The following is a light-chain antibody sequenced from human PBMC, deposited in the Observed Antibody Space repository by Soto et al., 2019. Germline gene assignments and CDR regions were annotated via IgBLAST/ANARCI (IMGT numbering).Light chain of an antibody. CDR3: CTLAGRYSYV. Sequence: QSVLTQPASVSGSPGQSITISCTGTSGDVGGYDYVSWYQHHPGKVPKLMIFEVTNRPSGVSYRFSGSKSGNTASLTISGLQAEDEADYYCCTLAGRYSYVFGSGTTVT. V-gene: IGLV2-14*01. CDR2: EVT. J-gene: IGLJ1*01. CDR1: SGDVGGYDY.